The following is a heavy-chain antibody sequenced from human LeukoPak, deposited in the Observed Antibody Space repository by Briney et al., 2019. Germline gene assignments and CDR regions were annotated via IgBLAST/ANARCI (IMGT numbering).Heavy chain of an antibody. D-gene: IGHD3-10*01. Sequence: ASVKVSCKASGYTFTGYYMHWVRQAPGQGLEWMGWINPNSGGTNYAQKFQGRVTMTRDTSISTAYMELSRLRSDDTAVYYRARDRQLLWFGELLNNYYYYGMDVWGQGTTVTVSS. CDR3: ARDRQLLWFGELLNNYYYYGMDV. V-gene: IGHV1-2*02. J-gene: IGHJ6*02. CDR1: GYTFTGYY. CDR2: INPNSGGT.